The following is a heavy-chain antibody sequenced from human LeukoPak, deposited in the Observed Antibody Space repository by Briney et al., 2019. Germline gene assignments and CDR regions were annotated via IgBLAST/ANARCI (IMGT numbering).Heavy chain of an antibody. CDR1: GLTFRSFG. V-gene: IGHV3-33*01. J-gene: IGHJ6*03. CDR2: IWCDGSDK. Sequence: GGSLTLSCAASGLTFRSFGKLWVREATGEGVVWGAVIWCDGSDKYYADAVKGRFTISRDNSNNTLYLQMNNLRAEDTAVYYCARDLNEYSSSWYARYYYYYYMDVWGKGTTVTVSS. CDR3: ARDLNEYSSSWYARYYYYYYMDV. D-gene: IGHD6-13*01.